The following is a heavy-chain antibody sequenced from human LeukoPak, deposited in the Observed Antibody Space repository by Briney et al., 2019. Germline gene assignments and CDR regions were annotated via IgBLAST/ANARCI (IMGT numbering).Heavy chain of an antibody. J-gene: IGHJ4*02. CDR2: ISGGGDST. CDR1: GFTFSSYA. Sequence: GGSLRLSCAASGFTFSSYAMSWVRQAPGKGLEWVSTISGGGDSTYYADSVKGRFTISRDNSKNTLYLRMNSLRADDTAVYYCAKGRSGVVVAALNYWGQGTPVTVSS. D-gene: IGHD2-15*01. CDR3: AKGRSGVVVAALNY. V-gene: IGHV3-23*01.